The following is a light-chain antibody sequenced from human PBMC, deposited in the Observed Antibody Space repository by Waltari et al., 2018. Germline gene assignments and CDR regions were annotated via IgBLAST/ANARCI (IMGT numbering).Light chain of an antibody. V-gene: IGKV3-15*01. CDR2: AAS. CDR3: QQLNDWPRT. CDR1: RSVGTN. J-gene: IGKJ1*01. Sequence: EVVMTQSPATLSVSPGESATLSCRASRSVGTNVVWYQQRPGRPPRPLLYAASIRATDTPARFRGSGSGTEFSLTLSSLQSEDFAVYYCQQLNDWPRTFGQGTRVEI.